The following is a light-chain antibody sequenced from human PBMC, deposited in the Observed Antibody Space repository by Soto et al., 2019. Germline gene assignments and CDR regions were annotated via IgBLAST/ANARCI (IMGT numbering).Light chain of an antibody. J-gene: IGLJ2*01. CDR2: EGN. CDR3: CSYAASSTFVV. CDR1: SSDVGSYNF. V-gene: IGLV2-23*03. Sequence: QSALTQPASVSGSPGQSITISCAGTSSDVGSYNFVSWYQQHPGKAPKLMIYEGNKRPSGVSNRFSGSKSGNTASLTNSGRQAAEDGDYYYCSYAASSTFVVFGGGTQLTVL.